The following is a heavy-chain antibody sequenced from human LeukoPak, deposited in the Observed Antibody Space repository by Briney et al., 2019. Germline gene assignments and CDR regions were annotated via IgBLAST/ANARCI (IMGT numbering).Heavy chain of an antibody. D-gene: IGHD1-1*01. CDR1: GFTFSSYA. CDR3: SRSTGRFYYGMDV. J-gene: IGHJ6*02. Sequence: GGSLRLSCAASGFTFSSYAMYWVRQAPGKGLEWVAAIPYDGTNKYYTDSVRGRFVISRDNSDNTLYLQMSSLRAEDTAVYYCSRSTGRFYYGMDVWGQGTTVTVSS. CDR2: IPYDGTNK. V-gene: IGHV3-30*09.